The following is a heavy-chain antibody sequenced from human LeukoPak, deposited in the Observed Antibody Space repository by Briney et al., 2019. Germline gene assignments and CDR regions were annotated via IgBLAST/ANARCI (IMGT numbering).Heavy chain of an antibody. CDR3: AKMIAAAVTPPDY. J-gene: IGHJ4*02. Sequence: GGSLRLSCAASGFIFSSYAMSWVRQAPAKGLEWVSAISGSGGSTYYADSVKGRFTISRDNSKNTLYLQMNSLRAEDTAVYYCAKMIAAAVTPPDYWGQGTLVTVSS. CDR1: GFIFSSYA. D-gene: IGHD6-13*01. CDR2: ISGSGGST. V-gene: IGHV3-23*01.